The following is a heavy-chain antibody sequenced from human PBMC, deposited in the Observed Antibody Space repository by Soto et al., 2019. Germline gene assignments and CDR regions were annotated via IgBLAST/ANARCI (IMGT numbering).Heavy chain of an antibody. Sequence: EVQLVESGGGLVKPGGSLRLSCAASGFTFSNAWMSWVRQAPGKGLEWVGRIKSKTDGGTTDYAAPVKGRFTISRDDSKNTLYLQMNSLKTEDTAVYYCTTDLGYGDYAGYYYYGMDVWGQGTTVTVSS. D-gene: IGHD4-17*01. CDR2: IKSKTDGGTT. CDR1: GFTFSNAW. J-gene: IGHJ6*02. V-gene: IGHV3-15*01. CDR3: TTDLGYGDYAGYYYYGMDV.